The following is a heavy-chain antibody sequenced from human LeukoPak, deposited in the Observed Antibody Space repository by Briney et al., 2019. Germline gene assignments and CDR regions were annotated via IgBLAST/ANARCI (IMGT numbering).Heavy chain of an antibody. CDR1: GFIFSTYA. V-gene: IGHV3-23*01. D-gene: IGHD2-2*01. CDR2: ISGSGGST. J-gene: IGHJ4*02. Sequence: PGGSLRLSCAGSGFIFSTYAMRWVRQAPGKGLEWVSVISGSGGSTYYVDSVKGRFTISRDNSKNTQYLQMNSLRADDTAVYYCARGIVGVPVAERCLDYWGQGTLVSVCS. CDR3: ARGIVGVPVAERCLDY.